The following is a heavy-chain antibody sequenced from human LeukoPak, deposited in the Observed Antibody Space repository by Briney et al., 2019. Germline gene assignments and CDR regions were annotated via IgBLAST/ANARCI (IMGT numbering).Heavy chain of an antibody. CDR1: GFTFSSYA. Sequence: GGPLRLSCAASGFTFSSYAMSWVRQAPGKGLEWVSAISGSGGSTYYADSVRGRFTISRDNSKNTLYLQMNSLRAEDTAVYYCAKEGYSSSWSLWGQGTLVTVSS. D-gene: IGHD6-13*01. J-gene: IGHJ4*02. V-gene: IGHV3-23*01. CDR3: AKEGYSSSWSL. CDR2: ISGSGGST.